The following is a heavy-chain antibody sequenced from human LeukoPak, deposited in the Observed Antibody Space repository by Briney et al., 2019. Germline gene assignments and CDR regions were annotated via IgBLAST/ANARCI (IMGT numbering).Heavy chain of an antibody. CDR3: ARAVRGDYGIDH. Sequence: PSETLSLTCTGSGVSISSYYWSWIRQPPGKGLEWIGFIYYSGSTKYKPSLKSRVTISVDTSKKQFSLKVTSVTAADTAVYYCARAVRGDYGIDHWGQGTLVTVSS. CDR1: GVSISSYY. V-gene: IGHV4-59*01. J-gene: IGHJ4*02. D-gene: IGHD4-17*01. CDR2: IYYSGST.